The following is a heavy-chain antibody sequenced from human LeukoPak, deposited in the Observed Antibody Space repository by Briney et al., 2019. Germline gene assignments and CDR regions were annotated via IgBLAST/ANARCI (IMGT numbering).Heavy chain of an antibody. CDR3: ARGAVIAAAGGYFQH. J-gene: IGHJ1*01. CDR1: GYTFTGYY. V-gene: IGHV1-2*04. Sequence: ASVKVSCKASGYTFTGYYMHWVRQAPGQGLEWMGWINPNSGGTNYAQKLQGCVTMTRDTSISTAYMELSRLRSDDTAVYYCARGAVIAAAGGYFQHWGQGTLVTVSS. D-gene: IGHD6-13*01. CDR2: INPNSGGT.